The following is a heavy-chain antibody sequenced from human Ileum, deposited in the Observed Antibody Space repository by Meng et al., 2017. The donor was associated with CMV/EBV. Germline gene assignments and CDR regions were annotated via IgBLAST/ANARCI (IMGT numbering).Heavy chain of an antibody. Sequence: GESLKISCVASGFTFSSNWMHWVRQPPGKGLEWVSRINTDQTTITYADSVKGRFTISRDNAKNTLYLQMNSLRAEDTAVYYCAAFATYGLDVWRQGTTVTGSS. CDR2: INTDQTTI. CDR3: AAFATYGLDV. J-gene: IGHJ6*01. CDR1: GFTFSSNW. V-gene: IGHV3-74*03.